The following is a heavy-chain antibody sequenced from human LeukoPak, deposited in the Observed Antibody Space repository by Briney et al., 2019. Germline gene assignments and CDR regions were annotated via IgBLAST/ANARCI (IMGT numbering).Heavy chain of an antibody. V-gene: IGHV1-2*04. CDR3: ARMDGYNDLDY. J-gene: IGHJ4*02. CDR2: INPNSGGT. Sequence: XVRXAPXXXXXXMVWINPNSGGTNYAQKFQGWVTMPRDTSISTAYMELSRLRSDDTAVYYCARMDGYNDLDYWGQGPLVTVSS. D-gene: IGHD5-24*01.